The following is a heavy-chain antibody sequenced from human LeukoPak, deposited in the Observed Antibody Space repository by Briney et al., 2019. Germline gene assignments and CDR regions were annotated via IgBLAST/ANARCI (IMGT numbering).Heavy chain of an antibody. D-gene: IGHD4-17*01. CDR1: GGSISSYY. CDR2: IYSSGST. J-gene: IGHJ5*02. Sequence: PSETLSLTCTVSGGSISSYYWGWIRQPPGKGLEWIGYIYSSGSTNYNPSLKSRLTISVDTSKNQFSLKLSSVTAADTAVYYCARHGSTVTTARFDPWGQGTLVTVSS. CDR3: ARHGSTVTTARFDP. V-gene: IGHV4-59*01.